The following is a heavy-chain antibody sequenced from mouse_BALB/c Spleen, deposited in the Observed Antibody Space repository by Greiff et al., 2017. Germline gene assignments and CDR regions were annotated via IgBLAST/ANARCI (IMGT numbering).Heavy chain of an antibody. CDR1: GYTFTSYW. D-gene: IGHD1-2*01. V-gene: IGHV1-69*02. J-gene: IGHJ3*01. CDR2: IDPSDSYT. Sequence: QVHVKQPGAELVKPGASVKLSCKASGYTFTSYWMHWVKQRPGQGLEWIGEIDPSDSYTNYNQKFKGKATLTVDKSSSTAYMQLSSLTSEDSAVYYCARGTTATAWFAYWGQGTLVTVAA. CDR3: ARGTTATAWFAY.